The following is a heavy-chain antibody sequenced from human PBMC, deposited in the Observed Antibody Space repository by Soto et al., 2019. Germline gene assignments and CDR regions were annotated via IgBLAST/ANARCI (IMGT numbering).Heavy chain of an antibody. CDR3: XXXXXXXADPYGMDV. CDR2: ISAYNGNT. D-gene: IGHD2-2*01. V-gene: IGHV1-18*01. Sequence: QVQLVQSGAEVKKPGASVKVSCKASGYTFTSYGFSWVRQAPGQGLEWMGWISAYNGNTNYAQKVQGRVTMTTDTXXXXXXXXXXXXXXXXXXXXXXXXXXXXXADPYGMDVWGQGTTVTVSS. CDR1: GYTFTSYG. J-gene: IGHJ6*02.